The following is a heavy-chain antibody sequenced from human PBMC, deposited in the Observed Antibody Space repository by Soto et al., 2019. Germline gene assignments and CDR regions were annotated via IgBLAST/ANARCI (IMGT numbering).Heavy chain of an antibody. V-gene: IGHV4-59*01. CDR3: AATTEIYILSLHDASSDL. D-gene: IGHD1-1*01. Sequence: SQARRVSRTGYGGTMSSCSKILCRHPPGKGLEWIGYIYYSGSTNYNPSLKSRVTISVDTSKNQFSLKLSSVTAADTAVYYCAATTEIYILSLHDASSDL. J-gene: IGHJ2*01. CDR2: IYYSGST. CDR1: GGTMSSCS.